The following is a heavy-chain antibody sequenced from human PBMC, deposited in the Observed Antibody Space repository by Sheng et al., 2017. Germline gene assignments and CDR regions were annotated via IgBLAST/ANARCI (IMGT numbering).Heavy chain of an antibody. D-gene: IGHD2-2*01. Sequence: EVQLVESGGGLVKPGGSLRLSCAASGFTFSNAWMSWVRQAPGKGLEWVGRIKSKTDGGTTDYAAPVKGRFTISRDDSKNTLYLQMNSLKTEDTAVYYCTTEVIVVVPAAHRHLAFDIWGQGTMVTVSS. CDR3: TTEVIVVVPAAHRHLAFDI. CDR1: GFTFSNAW. V-gene: IGHV3-15*01. CDR2: IKSKTDGGTT. J-gene: IGHJ3*02.